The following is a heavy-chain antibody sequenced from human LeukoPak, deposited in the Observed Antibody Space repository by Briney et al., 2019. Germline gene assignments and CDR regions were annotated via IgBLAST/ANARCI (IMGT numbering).Heavy chain of an antibody. CDR2: INHSGST. Sequence: SETLSLTCAVYGGSFSGYYWSWIGQPPGKGLEWSGEINHSGSTNYNPSLKSRVTISVDTSKNQFSLKLSSVTAADTAVYYCARYGQQLVPDYWGQGTLVTVSS. J-gene: IGHJ4*02. V-gene: IGHV4-34*01. D-gene: IGHD6-6*01. CDR3: ARYGQQLVPDY. CDR1: GGSFSGYY.